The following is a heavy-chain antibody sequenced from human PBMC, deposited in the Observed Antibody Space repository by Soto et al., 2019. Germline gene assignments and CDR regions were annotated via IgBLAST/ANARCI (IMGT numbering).Heavy chain of an antibody. CDR3: ARSPTTVTAWYVDL. V-gene: IGHV1-3*01. D-gene: IGHD4-17*01. Sequence: QVQLVQSGAEVKKPGASLNVSCKAYGYTFTDYSMHWVRQAPGQRLEWMGWINAGNGVTKYSQNFRGRATISRDTSASTAYLYLGSLRSEDTAVYYCARSPTTVTAWYVDLWGCGTLVTVSS. J-gene: IGHJ2*01. CDR2: INAGNGVT. CDR1: GYTFTDYS.